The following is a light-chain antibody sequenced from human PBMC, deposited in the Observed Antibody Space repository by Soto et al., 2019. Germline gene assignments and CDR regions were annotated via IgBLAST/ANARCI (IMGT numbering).Light chain of an antibody. CDR1: NSNVGSNT. Sequence: QSALTQPPSASGTPGQRVTISCSGSNSNVGSNTVDWYQQLPGTAPKLLIYHNNQRPSGVPDRLSGSKSGTSASLAISGLQSEDEADYYCAAWDDSLNAVVFGGGTKLTVL. CDR3: AAWDDSLNAVV. J-gene: IGLJ2*01. V-gene: IGLV1-44*01. CDR2: HNN.